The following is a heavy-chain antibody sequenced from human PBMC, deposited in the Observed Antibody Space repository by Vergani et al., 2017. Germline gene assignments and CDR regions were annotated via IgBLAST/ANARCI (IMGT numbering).Heavy chain of an antibody. CDR3: ARDRTRITMVRGVIMGGGGYYGMDV. CDR2: IIPIFGTA. Sequence: QVQLVQSGAEVKKPGSSVKVSCKASGGTFSSYAISWVRQAPGQGLEWMGGIIPIFGTANYAQKFQGRVTITADESTSTAYMELSSLRSEDTAVYYCARDRTRITMVRGVIMGGGGYYGMDVWGQGTTVTVSS. D-gene: IGHD3-10*01. V-gene: IGHV1-69*01. J-gene: IGHJ6*02. CDR1: GGTFSSYA.